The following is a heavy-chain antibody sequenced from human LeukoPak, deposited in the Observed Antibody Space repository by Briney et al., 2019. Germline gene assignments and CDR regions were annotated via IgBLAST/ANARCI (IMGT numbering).Heavy chain of an antibody. Sequence: GGSLRLSCAASGFTFSSYAMSWVRQAPGKGLEWVSAISGSGGSTYYADSVQGRFTISRDNAKNSLYLQMDSLRAEDTGVYYCSRGPHKEAPTYWGQGARVTVSS. V-gene: IGHV3-23*01. CDR1: GFTFSSYA. CDR2: ISGSGGST. CDR3: SRGPHKEAPTY. J-gene: IGHJ4*02.